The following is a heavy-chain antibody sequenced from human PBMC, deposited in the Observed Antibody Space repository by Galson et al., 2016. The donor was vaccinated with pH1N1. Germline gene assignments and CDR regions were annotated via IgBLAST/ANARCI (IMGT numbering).Heavy chain of an antibody. CDR2: ISAYNGNT. CDR3: ASAGYGDSVGYFDY. Sequence: SVKVSCKASGYTFTSYGISWVRQAPGQGLEWMGWISAYNGNTNYAQKLQGRVTMTTDTSTSTAYMELRSLRSDDTAVYYCASAGYGDSVGYFDYWGQGTLVTVSS. D-gene: IGHD4-17*01. J-gene: IGHJ4*02. CDR1: GYTFTSYG. V-gene: IGHV1-18*01.